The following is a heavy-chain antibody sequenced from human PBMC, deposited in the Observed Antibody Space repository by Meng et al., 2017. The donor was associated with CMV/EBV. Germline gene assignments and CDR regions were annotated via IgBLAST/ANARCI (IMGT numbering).Heavy chain of an antibody. V-gene: IGHV3-11*06. CDR3: ARDRAAPGWFDP. CDR2: ISSSSSYI. Sequence: GGSLRLSCVGSGFIFSDYYMSWIRQAPGKGLEWVSSISSSSSYIYYADSVKGRFTISRDNAKNSLYLQMNSLRAEDTAVYYCARDRAAPGWFDPWGQGTLVTVSS. D-gene: IGHD6-13*01. CDR1: GFIFSDYY. J-gene: IGHJ5*02.